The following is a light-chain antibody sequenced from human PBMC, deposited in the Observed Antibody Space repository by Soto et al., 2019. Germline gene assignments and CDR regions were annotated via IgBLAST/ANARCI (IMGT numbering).Light chain of an antibody. CDR1: SGHSTYT. J-gene: IGLJ3*02. CDR3: QTWATGPDWV. V-gene: IGLV4-69*01. CDR2: LDSDGSH. Sequence: QHVLTQSPSASASLGASVKLTCTLSSGHSTYTIVWHQQQPDKGPRYLMNLDSDGSHYKGDGIPDRFSGSSSGAERYLTISSLQSEDEADYYCQTWATGPDWVFGGGTQLTVL.